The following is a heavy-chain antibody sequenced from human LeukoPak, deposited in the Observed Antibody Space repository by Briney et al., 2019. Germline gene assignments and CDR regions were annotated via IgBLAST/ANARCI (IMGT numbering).Heavy chain of an antibody. CDR1: GFTFSSFV. V-gene: IGHV3-23*01. CDR2: ISGSGSIT. Sequence: GGSLRLSCAASGFTFSSFVMTWVRQAPGKGLEWVSIISGSGSITHYADSVKGRFTISRDNSKNTLYLQMNSLRAEDTAVYYCARSTSSEYDIYHFDYWGQGTLVTVSS. CDR3: ARSTSSEYDIYHFDY. D-gene: IGHD3-9*01. J-gene: IGHJ4*02.